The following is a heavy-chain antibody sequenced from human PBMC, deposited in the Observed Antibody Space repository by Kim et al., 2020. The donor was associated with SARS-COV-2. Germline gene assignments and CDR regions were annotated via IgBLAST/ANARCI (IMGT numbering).Heavy chain of an antibody. J-gene: IGHJ4*02. D-gene: IGHD3-22*01. CDR1: GFTFSGSA. Sequence: GGSLRLSCVASGFTFSGSAMHWVRQASGKGLEWVGRIRSKGNTYATAYAASVKGRFTMFRDDAKNTAYLQMNSLKSEDTAVYYCTRRSTDDSSGYFHDWGQGTLVTVSS. CDR2: IRSKGNTYAT. V-gene: IGHV3-73*01. CDR3: TRRSTDDSSGYFHD.